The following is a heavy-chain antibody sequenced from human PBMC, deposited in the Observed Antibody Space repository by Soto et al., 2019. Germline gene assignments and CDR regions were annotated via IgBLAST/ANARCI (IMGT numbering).Heavy chain of an antibody. CDR2: IKQDGSEK. V-gene: IGHV3-7*01. D-gene: IGHD5-12*01. J-gene: IGHJ6*03. CDR1: GFTFSSYW. CDR3: AREIVATTTYYYYMDV. Sequence: GGSLRLSCAASGFTFSSYWMSWVRQAPGKGLEWVATIKQDGSEKYYVDSVKGRFTISRDNAKNSLYLQMNSLRAEDTAVYYCAREIVATTTYYYYMDVWGKGTTVTVSS.